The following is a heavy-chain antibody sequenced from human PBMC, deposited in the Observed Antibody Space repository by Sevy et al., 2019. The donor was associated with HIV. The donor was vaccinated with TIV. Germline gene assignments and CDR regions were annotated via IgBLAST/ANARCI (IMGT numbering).Heavy chain of an antibody. CDR3: ARDTSGSYRQNYFDY. V-gene: IGHV3-21*01. Sequence: GGSLRLSCAASGFTFSSYSMNWVRQAPGKGLEWVSSISSSSSYIYYTDSVKGRFTISRDNAKNSLYLQMNSLRAEDTAVYYCARDTSGSYRQNYFDYWGQGTLVTVSS. CDR2: ISSSSSYI. CDR1: GFTFSSYS. J-gene: IGHJ4*02. D-gene: IGHD1-26*01.